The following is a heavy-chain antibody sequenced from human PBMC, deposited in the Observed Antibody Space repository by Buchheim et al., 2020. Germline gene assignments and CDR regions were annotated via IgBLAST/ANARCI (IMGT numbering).Heavy chain of an antibody. CDR3: AHRLDDFWSGYYQDNWFDP. D-gene: IGHD3-3*01. CDR1: GFSLSTSGVG. V-gene: IGHV2-5*02. J-gene: IGHJ5*02. Sequence: QIPLKESGPTLVKPTQTLTLTCTFSGFSLSTSGVGVGWIRQPPGKALEWLALIYWDDDKRYSPSLKSRLTITKATSKNQVVLTMTNMDPVDTATYYCAHRLDDFWSGYYQDNWFDPWGQGTL. CDR2: IYWDDDK.